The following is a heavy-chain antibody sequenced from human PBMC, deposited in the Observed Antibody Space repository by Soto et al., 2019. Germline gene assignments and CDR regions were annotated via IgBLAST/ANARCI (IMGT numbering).Heavy chain of an antibody. V-gene: IGHV3-66*01. CDR3: ARFPEDYYYSSYMDV. Sequence: PGGSLRLSCAASEFTVSSNYMNWVRQAPGRGLEWVSVIYSGGSTYYADSVKGRFTISRDNSKNTMYLQMNSLGAEDTAVYYCARFPEDYYYSSYMDVWGKGTTVTVSS. J-gene: IGHJ6*03. CDR1: EFTVSSNY. CDR2: IYSGGST.